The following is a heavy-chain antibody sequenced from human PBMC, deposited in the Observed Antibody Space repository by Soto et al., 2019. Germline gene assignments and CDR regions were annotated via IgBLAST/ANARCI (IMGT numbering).Heavy chain of an antibody. Sequence: QVQPVQSGAEVKKPGSSVKVSCKASGGNFTSDLIAWVRQAPGQGLEWMGGIIPIFGTANYAQKFQGGVTITADEATTTAYMELKSLRSEDTAVYYCARDRFWGQGTLVTVSS. J-gene: IGHJ4*02. CDR2: IIPIFGTA. CDR3: ARDRF. V-gene: IGHV1-69*01. CDR1: GGNFTSDL.